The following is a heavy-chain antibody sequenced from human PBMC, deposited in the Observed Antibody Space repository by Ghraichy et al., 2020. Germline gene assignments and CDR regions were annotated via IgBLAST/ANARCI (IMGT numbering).Heavy chain of an antibody. J-gene: IGHJ5*02. CDR2: IGGSAGKT. CDR1: GFTFNTYD. V-gene: IGHV3-23*01. Sequence: GGSLRLSCAASGFTFNTYDMSWVRQAPGKGLEWISTIGGSAGKTYNADSVKGRFIVSSDNSKNTLFLQLESLRAEDTAVYYCVRSGRPFSSSTWYLWFEPWGQGTLVTVSS. D-gene: IGHD6-13*01. CDR3: VRSGRPFSSSTWYLWFEP.